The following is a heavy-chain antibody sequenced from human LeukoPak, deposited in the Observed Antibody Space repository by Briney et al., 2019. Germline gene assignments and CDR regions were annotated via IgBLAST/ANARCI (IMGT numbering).Heavy chain of an antibody. D-gene: IGHD2-15*01. CDR1: GFTFNSYT. V-gene: IGHV3-23*01. CDR2: ISGSGSST. CDR3: ARASYCSGGICYYYY. J-gene: IGHJ4*02. Sequence: GGSLRLSCAASGFTFNSYTMSWVRQAPGKGLEWVSTISGSGSSTYYADSVKGRFTISRDDPKNTLYLQVNSLRAEDTAVYYCARASYCSGGICYYYYWGQGTLVTVSS.